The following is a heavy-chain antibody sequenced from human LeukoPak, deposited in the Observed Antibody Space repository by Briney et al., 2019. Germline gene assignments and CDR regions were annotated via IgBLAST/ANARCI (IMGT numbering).Heavy chain of an antibody. CDR3: AKGPTIFGVVSTFDP. D-gene: IGHD3-3*01. Sequence: GGSLRLSCAASGFTFSSYAMSWVRQAPGKGLEWVSGISGRGGSTYNADSVKGRFTISRDNSKNTLYLQMNSLRAEDTAVYYCAKGPTIFGVVSTFDPWGQGTLVTVSS. CDR1: GFTFSSYA. CDR2: ISGRGGST. J-gene: IGHJ5*02. V-gene: IGHV3-23*01.